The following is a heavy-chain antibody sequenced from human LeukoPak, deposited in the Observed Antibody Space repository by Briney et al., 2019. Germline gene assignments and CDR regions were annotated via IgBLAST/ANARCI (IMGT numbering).Heavy chain of an antibody. CDR3: ATPPSPVVVVAAHDAFDI. CDR1: GYSFTSYW. D-gene: IGHD2-15*01. Sequence: GESLKIPCKGSGYSFTSYWIGWVRQMPGKGLEWMGIIYPGDSDTRYSPSFQGQVTISADKSISTAYLQWSSLKASDTAMYYCATPPSPVVVVAAHDAFDIWGQGTMVTVSS. J-gene: IGHJ3*02. V-gene: IGHV5-51*01. CDR2: IYPGDSDT.